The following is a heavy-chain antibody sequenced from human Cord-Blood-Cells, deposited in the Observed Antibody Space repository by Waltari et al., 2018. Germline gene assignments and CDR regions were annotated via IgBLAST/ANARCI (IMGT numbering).Heavy chain of an antibody. V-gene: IGHV4-39*01. CDR2: IYSSGRT. D-gene: IGHD6-6*01. CDR1: GGSLSSSSYY. CDR3: ARHDFRGSSSFDY. J-gene: IGHJ4*02. Sequence: QLKLQESGPGLVKPSETPSLTCTVSGGSLSSSSYYWGWILQPPGKGLEWIGSIYSSGRTYYSPARKSLVTISVDTSKNQFSLKLSSVTAADTAVYYCARHDFRGSSSFDYWGQGTLVTVSS.